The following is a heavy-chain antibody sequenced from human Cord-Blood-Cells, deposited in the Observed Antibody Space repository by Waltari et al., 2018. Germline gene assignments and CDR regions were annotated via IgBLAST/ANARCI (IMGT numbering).Heavy chain of an antibody. V-gene: IGHV1-58*01. CDR2: IVVGSGNT. CDR1: GFTFTSSA. CDR3: AAALPGSSWYDAFDI. J-gene: IGHJ3*02. Sequence: QMQLVQSGPEVKKPGTSVKVSCKASGFTFTSSAVKWVRQAREQRLEWIGWIVVGSGNTKYAQKFQERVTITRDMPTSTAYMELSSLRSEDTAVYYCAAALPGSSWYDAFDIWGQGTMVTVSS. D-gene: IGHD6-13*01.